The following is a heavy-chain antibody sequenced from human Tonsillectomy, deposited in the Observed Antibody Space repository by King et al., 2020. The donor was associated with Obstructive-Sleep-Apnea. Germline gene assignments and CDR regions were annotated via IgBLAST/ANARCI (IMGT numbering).Heavy chain of an antibody. CDR2: IYYIGST. CDR1: GVSISNYY. CDR3: ARGVPRSKLESGWAPFDI. J-gene: IGHJ3*02. Sequence: QLQESGPGLVKPSETLSLTCTVSGVSISNYYWTWIRQPPGKGLEWVCYIYYIGSTNCNPSLKSRVTVSVDTSKKQLSLNLTSVTATDTAVYYCARGVPRSKLESGWAPFDIWGQGTMVTVSS. V-gene: IGHV4-59*01. D-gene: IGHD6-19*01.